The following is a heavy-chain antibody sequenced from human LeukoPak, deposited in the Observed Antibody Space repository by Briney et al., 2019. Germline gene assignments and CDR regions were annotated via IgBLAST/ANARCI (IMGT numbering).Heavy chain of an antibody. Sequence: GGSLRLSCAASGFTFSSYAMSWVRQAPGKGLEWVSAISGSGGSTYYADSVKGRFTISRDNSKNTLYLQMNSLRAEDTAVYYCAKVQYDFWRGYYDYWGQGTLVTVSS. CDR3: AKVQYDFWRGYYDY. V-gene: IGHV3-23*01. CDR1: GFTFSSYA. J-gene: IGHJ4*02. CDR2: ISGSGGST. D-gene: IGHD3-3*01.